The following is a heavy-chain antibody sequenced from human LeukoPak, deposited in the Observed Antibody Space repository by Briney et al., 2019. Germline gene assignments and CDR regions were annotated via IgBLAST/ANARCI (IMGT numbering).Heavy chain of an antibody. CDR3: ARYRSVTTGKRFFDY. J-gene: IGHJ4*01. Sequence: PGGSLRLSCAASGFTFSNYGVHWVRQAPGKGLEWVAFIRYDGSNKYYADSVKGRFTISRDNSMNTLYLQMNSLRAEDTAVYYCARYRSVTTGKRFFDYWGQGTLVTVSS. D-gene: IGHD4-17*01. CDR2: IRYDGSNK. CDR1: GFTFSNYG. V-gene: IGHV3-30*02.